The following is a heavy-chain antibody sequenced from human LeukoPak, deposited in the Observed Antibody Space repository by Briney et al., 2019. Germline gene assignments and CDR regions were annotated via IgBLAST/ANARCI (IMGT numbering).Heavy chain of an antibody. D-gene: IGHD2-21*01. CDR3: VVVTVDAFDI. V-gene: IGHV4-39*01. CDR2: IYYSGST. Sequence: PSETLSLTCTVSGGSISSSSYYWGWIRQPPGKGLKWIGSIYYSGSTYYNPSLKSRVTISVDTSKNQFSLKLSSVTAADTAVYYCVVVTVDAFDIWGQGTMVTVSS. J-gene: IGHJ3*02. CDR1: GGSISSSSYY.